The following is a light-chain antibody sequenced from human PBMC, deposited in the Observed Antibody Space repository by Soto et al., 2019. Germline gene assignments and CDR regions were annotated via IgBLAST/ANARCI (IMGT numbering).Light chain of an antibody. CDR1: SSDVGTYNY. Sequence: QSALTQPRSVSGSPGQSVTISCTGTSSDVGTYNYVSWYQQRPGKAPRLIIYDVDERPSGVPDRFSGSKSGNTASLTISGLLAEDEASYHCCSYAGSDTYVILGGGTKLTVL. J-gene: IGLJ2*01. CDR2: DVD. V-gene: IGLV2-11*01. CDR3: CSYAGSDTYVI.